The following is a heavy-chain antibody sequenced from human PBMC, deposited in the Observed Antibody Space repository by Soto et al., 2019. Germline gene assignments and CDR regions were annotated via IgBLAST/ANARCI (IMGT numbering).Heavy chain of an antibody. V-gene: IGHV1-8*01. Sequence: QVQLVQSGAEVKKPGASVKVSCQASGYAFSNNDISWVRQGTGQGLEWMGWMNPNSGNGGYAQKFQGRVTMTRDTSTSTAYMELSSLTSDDTAIYYCARMATSCTLNCFDPWGQGTLVTVPS. D-gene: IGHD2-15*01. CDR3: ARMATSCTLNCFDP. J-gene: IGHJ5*02. CDR2: MNPNSGNG. CDR1: GYAFSNND.